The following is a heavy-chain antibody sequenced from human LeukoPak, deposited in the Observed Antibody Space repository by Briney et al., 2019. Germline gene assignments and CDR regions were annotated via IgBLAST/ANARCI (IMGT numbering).Heavy chain of an antibody. CDR1: GGTFSSYA. CDR2: IIPIFGTA. Sequence: SVKVSCKASGGTFSSYAISWVRQAPGQGLEWMGGIIPIFGTANYAQKFQGRVTITADESTSTAYMELSSLRSEDTAVYFCAIGLGRGNSGYVDAFDIWGQGTMVTVSS. D-gene: IGHD5-12*01. J-gene: IGHJ3*02. CDR3: AIGLGRGNSGYVDAFDI. V-gene: IGHV1-69*13.